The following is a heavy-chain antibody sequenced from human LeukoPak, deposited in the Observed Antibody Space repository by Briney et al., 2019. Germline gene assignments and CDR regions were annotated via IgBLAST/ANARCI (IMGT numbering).Heavy chain of an antibody. V-gene: IGHV3-23*01. CDR2: ISAGGGTT. D-gene: IGHD6-19*01. CDR3: AKDSGGWSHIYIDV. J-gene: IGHJ6*03. Sequence: GGSLRLSCAASEFTFSSYAMNWVRQAPGKGLEWVSGISAGGGTTYYADSVKGRFTISRDNSKKTVYLQMDSLRAEDTAIYYCAKDSGGWSHIYIDVWGKGTTVTVSS. CDR1: EFTFSSYA.